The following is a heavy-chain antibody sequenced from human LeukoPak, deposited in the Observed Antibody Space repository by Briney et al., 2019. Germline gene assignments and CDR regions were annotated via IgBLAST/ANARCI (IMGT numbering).Heavy chain of an antibody. D-gene: IGHD5-12*01. CDR1: GYTFTGYY. J-gene: IGHJ4*02. CDR3: ARDVFLSGSLSPIDY. CDR2: INPNSGAT. Sequence: GASVKVSCKASGYTFTGYYMHWVRQAPGQGLEWMGWINPNSGATNYGQSFQGRVTMTSDTSTSTVYMELSSLRSEDTALYYCARDVFLSGSLSPIDYWGQGTLVTVSS. V-gene: IGHV1-2*02.